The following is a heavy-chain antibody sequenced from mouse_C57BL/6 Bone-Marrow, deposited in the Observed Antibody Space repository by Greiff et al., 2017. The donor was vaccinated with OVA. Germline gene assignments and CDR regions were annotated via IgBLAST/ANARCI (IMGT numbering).Heavy chain of an antibody. J-gene: IGHJ3*01. CDR1: GYTFTSYW. Sequence: VQLQQPGAELVKPGASVKMSCKASGYTFTSYWITWVKQRPGQGLEWIGDIYPGSGSPNYNEKFKSKATLTVDTSSSTAYMHLSSLSSEDSAVYYYARSGKLGAWFAYWGQGTLVTVSA. CDR3: ARSGKLGAWFAY. D-gene: IGHD2-14*01. CDR2: IYPGSGSP. V-gene: IGHV1-55*01.